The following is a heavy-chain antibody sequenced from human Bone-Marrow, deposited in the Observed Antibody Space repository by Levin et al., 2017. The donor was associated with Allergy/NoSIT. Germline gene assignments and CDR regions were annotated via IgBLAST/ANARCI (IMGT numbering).Heavy chain of an antibody. Sequence: PGGSLRLSCAASGFTFSSYGMHWVRQAPGKGLEWMAVISYDGSNKYYADSVKGRFTISRDNSKNTLYLQMNSLRAEDTAVYYCAKDGSPNPFDYWGQGTLVTVSS. J-gene: IGHJ4*02. CDR3: AKDGSPNPFDY. CDR2: ISYDGSNK. V-gene: IGHV3-30*18. D-gene: IGHD1-14*01. CDR1: GFTFSSYG.